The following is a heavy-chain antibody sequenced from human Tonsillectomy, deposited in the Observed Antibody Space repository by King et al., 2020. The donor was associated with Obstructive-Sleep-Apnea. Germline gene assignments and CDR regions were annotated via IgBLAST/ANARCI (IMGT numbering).Heavy chain of an antibody. CDR2: IYYSGST. CDR1: GGSISSSSYY. CDR3: AREIVVVVATPEYFQH. D-gene: IGHD2-15*01. Sequence: QLQESGPGLVKPSETLSLTCTVSGGSISSSSYYWGWIRQPPGKGLEWIGSIYYSGSTYYNPSLKGRVTISVDTSNNQFSLRLSSVTAADTAVYYCAREIVVVVATPEYFQHWGQGTLVTVSS. J-gene: IGHJ1*01. V-gene: IGHV4-39*07.